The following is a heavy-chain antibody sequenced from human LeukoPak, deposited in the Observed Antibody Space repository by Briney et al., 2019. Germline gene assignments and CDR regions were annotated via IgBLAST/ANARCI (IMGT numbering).Heavy chain of an antibody. Sequence: GGSLRLSCAASGFTFSSYSMNWVRQAPGKGLEWVSYISSSGSTIYYADSVKGRFTISRDNAKNSLTLQMNSLRVEDTAVYYCVRDFSRTRLERPFDCWGQGTLVTVSS. V-gene: IGHV3-48*04. J-gene: IGHJ4*02. CDR2: ISSSGSTI. CDR3: VRDFSRTRLERPFDC. CDR1: GFTFSSYS. D-gene: IGHD1-1*01.